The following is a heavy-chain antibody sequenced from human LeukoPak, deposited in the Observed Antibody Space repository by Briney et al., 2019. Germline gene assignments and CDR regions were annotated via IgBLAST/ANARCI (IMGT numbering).Heavy chain of an antibody. V-gene: IGHV1-2*02. CDR2: INPNSGDA. J-gene: IGHJ4*02. CDR3: ARRSAADCDY. D-gene: IGHD2-15*01. Sequence: SVKVSCKASGYPFDNFGLTWVRQAPGQGLEWMGWINPNSGDANYAQKFQGRVTMTRDTSISIAYMELTSLISDDTAVYYCARRSAADCDYWGQGTLVTVSS. CDR1: GYPFDNFG.